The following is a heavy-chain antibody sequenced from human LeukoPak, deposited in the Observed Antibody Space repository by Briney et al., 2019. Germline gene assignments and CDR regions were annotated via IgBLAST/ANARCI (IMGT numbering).Heavy chain of an antibody. CDR3: ARDGGYSYGYGYMDV. CDR2: IYYSGRT. J-gene: IGHJ6*03. V-gene: IGHV4-59*01. Sequence: SETLSLTCTVCGGSISSYYWSWIRQPPGKGLEWMGYIYYSGRTNYNPSLKSRVTISVATSKNQSSLKLSSVTAADTAVYYCARDGGYSYGYGYMDVGGKGTTVTVSS. CDR1: GGSISSYY. D-gene: IGHD5-18*01.